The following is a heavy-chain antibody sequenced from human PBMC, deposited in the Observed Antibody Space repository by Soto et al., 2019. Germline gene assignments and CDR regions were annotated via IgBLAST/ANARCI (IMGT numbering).Heavy chain of an antibody. Sequence: PGGALRLSGAASGFIFSTSAMTWFRQAPGKGLEWISYISKSSSSTYYADSVKGRFTISRDNAKNSLFLQMSSLRDEDTAVYFCVRDPDGLTDFDYWGQRTQVTVSS. V-gene: IGHV3-48*02. J-gene: IGHJ4*02. CDR2: ISKSSSST. CDR1: GFIFSTSA. D-gene: IGHD2-2*03. CDR3: VRDPDGLTDFDY.